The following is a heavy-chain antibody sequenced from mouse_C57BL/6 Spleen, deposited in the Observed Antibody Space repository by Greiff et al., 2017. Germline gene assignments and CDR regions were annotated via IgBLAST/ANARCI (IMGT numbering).Heavy chain of an antibody. CDR2: INPNNGGT. Sequence: EVQLQQSGPELVKPGASVKMSCKASGYTFTDYNMHWVKQSHGKSLEWIGYINPNNGGTSSNQKFKGKDTLTVHTSSSTAYMELRSLTAEDTAVYYCARKVDMIVYYVNYAMDYWGQGTSVTVSA. V-gene: IGHV1-22*01. J-gene: IGHJ4*01. CDR1: GYTFTDYN. D-gene: IGHD1-1*01. CDR3: ARKVDMIVYYVNYAMDY.